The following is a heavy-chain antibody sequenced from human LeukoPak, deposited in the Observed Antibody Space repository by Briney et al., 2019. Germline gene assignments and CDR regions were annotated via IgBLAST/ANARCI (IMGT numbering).Heavy chain of an antibody. Sequence: GGSLRLSCAASGFTFSSYAMSWVRQAPGKGPELVSFINGGGDMTDYADSVKGRFTISRDNTKNTLYLQMNSLRAEDAAIYYCAKAWSYYFDHWGRGTLVTVSS. D-gene: IGHD2-8*02. CDR3: AKAWSYYFDH. V-gene: IGHV3-23*01. CDR1: GFTFSSYA. CDR2: INGGGDMT. J-gene: IGHJ4*02.